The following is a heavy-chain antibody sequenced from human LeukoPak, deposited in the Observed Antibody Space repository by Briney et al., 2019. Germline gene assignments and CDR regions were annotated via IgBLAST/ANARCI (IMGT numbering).Heavy chain of an antibody. Sequence: GGSLRLSCAASGFTFTSYSMNWVRQAPGSGLEWVSSISSSSTYIYFANSVRGRFTISRDNAKNSLYLQMNSLRAEDTAVYYCAKDSPSRTATTEVPVDYWGQGTLVTVSS. J-gene: IGHJ4*02. D-gene: IGHD1/OR15-1a*01. CDR1: GFTFTSYS. CDR2: ISSSSTYI. V-gene: IGHV3-21*03. CDR3: AKDSPSRTATTEVPVDY.